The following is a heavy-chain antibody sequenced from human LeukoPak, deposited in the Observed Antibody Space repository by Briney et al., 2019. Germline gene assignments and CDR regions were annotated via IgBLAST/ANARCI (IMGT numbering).Heavy chain of an antibody. CDR3: AREPRRNWGLSGDWYFDL. CDR1: GYTFTSYA. D-gene: IGHD7-27*01. CDR2: INAGNGNT. Sequence: ASVTVSFTASGYTFTSYAMHCVRQALGQRLEWMGWINAGNGNTKYSQKFQGRVTITRDTSARTVYMALRRLRSGDTAVYYCAREPRRNWGLSGDWYFDLWGGGILVTVSS. J-gene: IGHJ2*01. V-gene: IGHV1-3*01.